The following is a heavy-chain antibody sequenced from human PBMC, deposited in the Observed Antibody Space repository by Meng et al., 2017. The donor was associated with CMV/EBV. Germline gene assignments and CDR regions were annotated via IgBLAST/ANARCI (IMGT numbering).Heavy chain of an antibody. CDR2: INHSGST. D-gene: IGHD2-2*01. Sequence: GSLRLSCAVYGGSFSGYYWSWIRQPPGKGLEWIGEINHSGSTNYNPSLKSRVTISVDTSKNQFSLKLSSVTAADTAVYYCARDRIRYCSSTSCYSDWFDPWGQGTLVTVSS. V-gene: IGHV4-34*01. J-gene: IGHJ5*02. CDR3: ARDRIRYCSSTSCYSDWFDP. CDR1: GGSFSGYY.